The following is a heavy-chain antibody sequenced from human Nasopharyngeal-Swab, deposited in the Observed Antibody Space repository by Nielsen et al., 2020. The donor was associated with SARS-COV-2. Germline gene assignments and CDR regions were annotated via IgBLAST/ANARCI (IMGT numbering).Heavy chain of an antibody. CDR1: RFTFSSYA. Sequence: GGSLRLSCAASRFTFSSYAMSWVRQAPGKGLEWVSAISGSGGSTYYADSVKGRFTISRDNSKNTLYLQMNSLRAEDTAVYYCASHGGNSPFDYWGQGTLVTVSS. J-gene: IGHJ4*02. V-gene: IGHV3-23*01. CDR2: ISGSGGST. CDR3: ASHGGNSPFDY. D-gene: IGHD4-23*01.